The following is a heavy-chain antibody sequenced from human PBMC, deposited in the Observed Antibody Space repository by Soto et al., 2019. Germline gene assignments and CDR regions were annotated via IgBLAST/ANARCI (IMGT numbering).Heavy chain of an antibody. J-gene: IGHJ4*02. Sequence: SETLSLTCTVSGGSISSGGYYWSWIRQHPGKGLEWIGYIYYSGSTYYNPSLKSRVTISVDTSKNQFSLKLSSVTAADTAVYYCARGEVLHDSSGYRVRYFDYWGQGTLVTVSS. V-gene: IGHV4-31*03. D-gene: IGHD3-22*01. CDR3: ARGEVLHDSSGYRVRYFDY. CDR2: IYYSGST. CDR1: GGSISSGGYY.